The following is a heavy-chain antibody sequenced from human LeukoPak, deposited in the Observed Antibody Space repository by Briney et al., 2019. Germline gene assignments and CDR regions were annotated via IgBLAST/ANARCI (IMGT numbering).Heavy chain of an antibody. CDR1: GFTFSGYA. CDR2: VSGSGGST. J-gene: IGHJ4*02. Sequence: GGSLRLSCAASGFTFSGYAMSWVRQAPGKWLEWVSAVSGSGGSTYYADSVKGRFTISRDNSKNTLYLQMNSLRAEDTAVYYCAKGAYGGRDFDYWGQGTLVTVSS. CDR3: AKGAYGGRDFDY. D-gene: IGHD4-23*01. V-gene: IGHV3-23*01.